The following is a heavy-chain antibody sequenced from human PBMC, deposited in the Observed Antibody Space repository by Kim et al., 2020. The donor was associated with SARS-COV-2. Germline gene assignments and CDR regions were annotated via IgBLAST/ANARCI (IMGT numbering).Heavy chain of an antibody. CDR3: ARFGYSGYDPLDY. D-gene: IGHD5-12*01. V-gene: IGHV3-21*01. Sequence: ADSGRCRFTNPREHAKNSLYLQMNSRSAEDTAVYYCARFGYSGYDPLDYWGQGTLVTVSS. J-gene: IGHJ4*02.